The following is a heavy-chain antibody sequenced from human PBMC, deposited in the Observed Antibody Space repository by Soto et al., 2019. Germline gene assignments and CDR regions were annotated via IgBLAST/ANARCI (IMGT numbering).Heavy chain of an antibody. D-gene: IGHD2-21*02. Sequence: GASLKISCKGSGYSFTSYWIAWVRQMPGKGLEWMGIIYPGDSDTRYSPSFQGQVTISADKSISTAYLQWSSLRASDTAMYYCAIGGDWYFFDMWAQGTMVTVSS. V-gene: IGHV5-51*01. CDR1: GYSFTSYW. CDR2: IYPGDSDT. CDR3: AIGGDWYFFDM. J-gene: IGHJ3*02.